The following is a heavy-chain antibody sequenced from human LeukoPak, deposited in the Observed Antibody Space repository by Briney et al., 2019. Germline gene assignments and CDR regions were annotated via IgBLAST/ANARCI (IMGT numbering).Heavy chain of an antibody. D-gene: IGHD2/OR15-2a*01. V-gene: IGHV3-9*01. CDR2: ISWNSGSI. Sequence: PGGSLRLSCAGSGFIFNNYAMHWVRQPPGKGLEWVSGISWNSGSIDYADSVKGRFTISRDNTKKSLYLQMNSLRAEDTAVYYCARIYYYFDYWGQGTLVTVSS. CDR1: GFIFNNYA. J-gene: IGHJ4*02. CDR3: ARIYYYFDY.